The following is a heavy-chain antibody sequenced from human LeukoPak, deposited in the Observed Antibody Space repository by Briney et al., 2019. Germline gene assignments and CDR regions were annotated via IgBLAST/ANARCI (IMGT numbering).Heavy chain of an antibody. Sequence: GASVKVSCKASGYTFTSYAMHWVRQAPGQRLEWMGWINAGNGNTKYSQEFQGRVTITRDTSASTAYMELSSLRSEDTAVYYCARAGDYYGSGSYYFRWGQGTLVTVSS. V-gene: IGHV1-3*03. J-gene: IGHJ4*02. CDR1: GYTFTSYA. CDR2: INAGNGNT. CDR3: ARAGDYYGSGSYYFR. D-gene: IGHD3-10*01.